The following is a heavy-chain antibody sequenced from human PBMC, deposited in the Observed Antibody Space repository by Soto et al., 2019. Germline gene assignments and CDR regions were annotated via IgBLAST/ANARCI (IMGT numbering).Heavy chain of an antibody. CDR1: GYNFAGYW. Sequence: PGESLKISCKGSGYNFAGYWIAWVRQMPGKGLELMGIIYPSDSDTRYRPSFQGQVTISADKSISSAYLQWSSLRASDTAMYYCARGAVSTRTFVCWGQATPVTV. CDR3: ARGAVSTRTFVC. CDR2: IYPSDSDT. V-gene: IGHV5-51*01. J-gene: IGHJ4*02. D-gene: IGHD1-1*01.